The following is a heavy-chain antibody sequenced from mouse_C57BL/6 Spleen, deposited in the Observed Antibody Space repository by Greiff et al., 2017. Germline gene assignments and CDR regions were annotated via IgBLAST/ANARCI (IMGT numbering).Heavy chain of an antibody. D-gene: IGHD1-1*01. CDR2: MGPGSGST. V-gene: IGHV1-77*01. CDR1: GYTFTDYY. J-gene: IGHJ2*01. Sequence: VQLQQSGAELVKPGASVKISCKASGYTFTDYYINWVKQRPGQGLEWIGKMGPGSGSTYYNEKFKGKATLTADKSSSTAYMQLSSLTSEDSAVYFCARDTTVDYWGQGTTLTVSS. CDR3: ARDTTVDY.